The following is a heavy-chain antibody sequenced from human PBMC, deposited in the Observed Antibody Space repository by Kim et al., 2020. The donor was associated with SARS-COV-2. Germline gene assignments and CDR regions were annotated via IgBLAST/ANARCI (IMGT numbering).Heavy chain of an antibody. CDR3: ARENYGDYAFDI. D-gene: IGHD4-17*01. CDR2: INSRGGAT. CDR1: GFTFSDYY. V-gene: IGHV3-11*01. Sequence: GGSLRLSCAASGFTFSDYYMTWIRQAPGKGLECISYINSRGGATYYSDSVRGRFTISRDSADNSLYLHLHSLRAEDTAMYYCARENYGDYAFDIWGQGTMVTVSS. J-gene: IGHJ3*02.